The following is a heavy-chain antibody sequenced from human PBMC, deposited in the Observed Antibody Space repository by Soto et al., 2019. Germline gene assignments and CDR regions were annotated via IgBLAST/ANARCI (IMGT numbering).Heavy chain of an antibody. V-gene: IGHV3-23*01. CDR2: ISGSGGST. CDR3: ANDGYDFWSGSFFDY. J-gene: IGHJ4*02. CDR1: GFTFSSYA. D-gene: IGHD3-3*01. Sequence: GGSLRLSCAASGFTFSSYAMSWVRQAPGKGLEWVSAISGSGGSTYYADSVKGRFTISRDNSKNTLYLQMNSLRAEDTAVYYCANDGYDFWSGSFFDYWGQGTLVTVSS.